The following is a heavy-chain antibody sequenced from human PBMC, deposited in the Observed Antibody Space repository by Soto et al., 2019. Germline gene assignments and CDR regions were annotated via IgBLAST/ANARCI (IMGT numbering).Heavy chain of an antibody. J-gene: IGHJ4*02. Sequence: SETLSLTCTGSGGSLSNYYWSWLRQPPGKGLEWIGYIYSSGSTHYNPSLQSRVTISADTSKNQVSLKVRSVTAADTAVYYCACDHPHSYDVDFFAYWTRGTSVTGSA. CDR1: GGSLSNYY. V-gene: IGHV4-59*01. CDR2: IYSSGST. D-gene: IGHD3-16*01. CDR3: ACDHPHSYDVDFFAY.